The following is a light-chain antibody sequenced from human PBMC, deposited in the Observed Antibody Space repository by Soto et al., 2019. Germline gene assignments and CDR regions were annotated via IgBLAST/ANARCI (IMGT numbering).Light chain of an antibody. J-gene: IGLJ3*02. CDR2: CNN. Sequence: QSVLTQPPSASGTPGQRVTISCSGSSSNIGRNTVNWYQQLPGTAPKLLIYCNNQRPSGVPDRFSGSKSGTSASLAISGLQSEDEADYYCAAWDDSLNGPVFGGGTKLTVL. CDR3: AAWDDSLNGPV. V-gene: IGLV1-44*01. CDR1: SSNIGRNT.